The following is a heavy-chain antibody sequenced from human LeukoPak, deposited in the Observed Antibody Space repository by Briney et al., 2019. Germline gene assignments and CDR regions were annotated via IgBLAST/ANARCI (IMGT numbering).Heavy chain of an antibody. CDR2: INQDGNEK. CDR3: ARPYYDILTGYHIDLDY. V-gene: IGHV3-7*01. J-gene: IGHJ4*02. Sequence: GGSLRLSCAASGFTFSSYWMSWVRQAPGKGLERVAHINQDGNEKYYVDSVKGRFSISRDNAKNSLYLQMNSLRAEDTAVYYCARPYYDILTGYHIDLDYWGQGTLVTVSS. D-gene: IGHD3-9*01. CDR1: GFTFSSYW.